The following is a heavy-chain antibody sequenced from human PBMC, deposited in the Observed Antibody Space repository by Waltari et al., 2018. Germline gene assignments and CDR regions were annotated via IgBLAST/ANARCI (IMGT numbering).Heavy chain of an antibody. D-gene: IGHD3-3*01. CDR3: ARHGEYYDFWSGPTGYYYGMDV. Sequence: EVQLVQSGAEVKKPEESLKISCKGSGYSFTNYWISWVRQMPGKGLEWMGIIYPGDSNTRYSPSFEGQVTISADKAITTAYLQWSSLKASDTAMYYCARHGEYYDFWSGPTGYYYGMDVWGQGTTVTVSS. CDR1: GYSFTNYW. CDR2: IYPGDSNT. V-gene: IGHV5-51*01. J-gene: IGHJ6*02.